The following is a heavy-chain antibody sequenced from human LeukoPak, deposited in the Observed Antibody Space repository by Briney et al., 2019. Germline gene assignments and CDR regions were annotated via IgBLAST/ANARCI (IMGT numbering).Heavy chain of an antibody. CDR3: ARELPPLVKYYFDY. CDR2: IWYDGSNK. J-gene: IGHJ4*02. CDR1: GFIFSSYG. Sequence: GRSLRLSCAASGFIFSSYGMHWVRQAPGKGLEWVAVIWYDGSNKYYADSVKGRFTISRGNSKNTLYLQMNSLRAEDSAVYYCARELPPLVKYYFDYWGQGTLVTVSS. V-gene: IGHV3-33*01. D-gene: IGHD1-26*01.